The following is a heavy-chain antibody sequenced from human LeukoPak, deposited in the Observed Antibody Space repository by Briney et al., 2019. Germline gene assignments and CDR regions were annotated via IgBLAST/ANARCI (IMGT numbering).Heavy chain of an antibody. J-gene: IGHJ4*02. CDR1: GYIFTTYY. V-gene: IGHV1-46*01. D-gene: IGHD3-10*01. Sequence: ASVTVSCKASGYIFTTYYMHWVRQAPGQGLEWMGVINPSSSNTNYAQKFQGRVTMTRDTSTSTVYMELTSLRSEDTAVYYCARDPDYYGSGSQSRNYFDYWGQGTLVTVSS. CDR2: INPSSSNT. CDR3: ARDPDYYGSGSQSRNYFDY.